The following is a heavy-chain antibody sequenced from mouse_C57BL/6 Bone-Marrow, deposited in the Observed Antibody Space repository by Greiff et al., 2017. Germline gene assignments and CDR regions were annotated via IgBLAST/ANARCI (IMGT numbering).Heavy chain of an antibody. J-gene: IGHJ2*01. CDR3: ARGYYDYDY. CDR1: GNTFTSYW. CDR2: IDPSDSYT. V-gene: IGHV1-69*01. Sequence: QVQLQQPGAELVMPGASVKLSCKASGNTFTSYWMHWVKKRPGQGLEWIGEIDPSDSYTNYNQKFKGKSTLTVDKSSSTAYMQLSSLTSEASAVYYCARGYYDYDYWGQGTTLTVSS. D-gene: IGHD2-4*01.